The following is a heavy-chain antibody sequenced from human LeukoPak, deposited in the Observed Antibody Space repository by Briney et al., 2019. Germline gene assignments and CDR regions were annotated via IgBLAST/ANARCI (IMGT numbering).Heavy chain of an antibody. J-gene: IGHJ4*02. CDR2: IRYDGSNK. CDR1: GFTFSSYG. CDR3: AKDGNYCFDY. V-gene: IGHV3-30*02. Sequence: GGSLRLSCAASGFTFSSYGMHWVRQAPGKGLEWVAFIRYDGSNKYYADSVKGRFTISRDNSENTLYLQMNSLRAEDTAVYYCAKDGNYCFDYWGQGTLVTVSS. D-gene: IGHD3-10*01.